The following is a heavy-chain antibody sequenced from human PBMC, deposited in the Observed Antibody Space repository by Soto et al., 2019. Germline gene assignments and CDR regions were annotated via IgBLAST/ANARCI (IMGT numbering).Heavy chain of an antibody. CDR2: ISTYNGDT. Sequence: QVQLVQSGAEVKKPGASVKVSCKASGYTFTRSGISWVRQAPGQGLEWMGWISTYNGDTNYAQTFQDRVTMTTDTSTSTAYMELRSLRSDGTAVYYCAREGVAPYYYYGMDVWGQGTPVSVSS. D-gene: IGHD5-12*01. CDR3: AREGVAPYYYYGMDV. CDR1: GYTFTRSG. J-gene: IGHJ6*02. V-gene: IGHV1-18*01.